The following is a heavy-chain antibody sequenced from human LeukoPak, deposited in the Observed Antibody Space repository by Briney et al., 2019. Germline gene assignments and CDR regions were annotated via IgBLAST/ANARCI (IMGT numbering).Heavy chain of an antibody. J-gene: IGHJ5*02. Sequence: GGSLRLSCAASGFTFSTYWMSWVRQAPGKGPEWVANIKEDGSEAYYMDSVRGRFTISRDNAETSLHLQMDSLRAEDTAVYYCFRDDGPGTWGQGTLATVSS. V-gene: IGHV3-7*01. CDR3: FRDDGPGT. CDR2: IKEDGSEA. D-gene: IGHD3-10*01. CDR1: GFTFSTYW.